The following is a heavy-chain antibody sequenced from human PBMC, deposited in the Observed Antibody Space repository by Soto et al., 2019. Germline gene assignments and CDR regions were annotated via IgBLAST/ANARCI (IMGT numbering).Heavy chain of an antibody. D-gene: IGHD1-26*01. Sequence: ASVKVSCKASGYTFTSYGISWVRQAPGQGLEWMGWISDYNGNTNYAQKLQGRVTMTTDTSTGTAYMELRSLRYDDAAVYYCARELYSGGYFFDYWGQGTLVTVSS. J-gene: IGHJ4*02. CDR3: ARELYSGGYFFDY. CDR1: GYTFTSYG. V-gene: IGHV1-18*01. CDR2: ISDYNGNT.